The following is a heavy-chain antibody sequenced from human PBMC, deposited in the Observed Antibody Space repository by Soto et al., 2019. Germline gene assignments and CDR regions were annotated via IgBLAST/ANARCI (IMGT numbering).Heavy chain of an antibody. J-gene: IGHJ5*02. CDR2: FDPEDGET. CDR3: ATVSLIVVVPAAIGWFDP. V-gene: IGHV1-24*01. Sequence: GASVKVSCKVSGYTLTELSMHWVRQAPGKGLEWMGGFDPEDGETIYAQKFQGRVTMTEDTSTDTAYMELSSLRSEDTAVYYCATVSLIVVVPAAIGWFDPWGQRTLVTLSS. CDR1: GYTLTELS. D-gene: IGHD2-2*01.